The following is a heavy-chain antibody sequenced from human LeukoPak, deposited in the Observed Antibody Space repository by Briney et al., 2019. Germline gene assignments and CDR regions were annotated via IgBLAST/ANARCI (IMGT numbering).Heavy chain of an antibody. Sequence: SETLSLTCTVSGYSISSGYYWGWIRQPPGKGLEWIGEINHSGSTNYNPSLKSRVTISVDTSKNQFSLKLSSVTAADTAVYYCASRFPYYMDVWGKGTTVTVSS. CDR3: ASRFPYYMDV. D-gene: IGHD3-16*01. V-gene: IGHV4-38-2*02. J-gene: IGHJ6*03. CDR1: GYSISSGYY. CDR2: INHSGST.